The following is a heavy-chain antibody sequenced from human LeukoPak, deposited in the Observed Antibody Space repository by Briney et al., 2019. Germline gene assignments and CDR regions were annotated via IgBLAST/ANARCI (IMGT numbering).Heavy chain of an antibody. Sequence: PGGSLRLSCAASGFTFSSYAMSWVRQAPGKGLEWVSAISGSGGSTYYADSVKGRFTISRDNSKNTLYLQMNSLRAEGTAVYYCAKDRRSDYDFWSGYLVGYGMDVWGQGTTVTVSS. CDR1: GFTFSSYA. CDR3: AKDRRSDYDFWSGYLVGYGMDV. V-gene: IGHV3-23*01. D-gene: IGHD3-3*01. CDR2: ISGSGGST. J-gene: IGHJ6*02.